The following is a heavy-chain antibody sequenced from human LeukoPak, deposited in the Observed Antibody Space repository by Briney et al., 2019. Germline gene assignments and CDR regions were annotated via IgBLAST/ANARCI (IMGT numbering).Heavy chain of an antibody. CDR1: GGTFSSYA. CDR2: IIPIFGTA. CDR3: ARGMTTYYDFWSGYPPGWFDP. Sequence: SVKVSCKASGGTFSSYAIIWVRQAPGQGLEWMGGIIPIFGTANYAQKFQGRVTITTDESTSTAYMELSSLRSEDTAVYYCARGMTTYYDFWSGYPPGWFDPWGQGTLVTVSS. V-gene: IGHV1-69*05. D-gene: IGHD3-3*01. J-gene: IGHJ5*02.